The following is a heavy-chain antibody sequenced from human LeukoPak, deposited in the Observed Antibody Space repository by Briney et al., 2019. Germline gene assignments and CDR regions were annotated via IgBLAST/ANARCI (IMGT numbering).Heavy chain of an antibody. CDR3: AREKYYDSSGYDEYFQH. D-gene: IGHD3-22*01. J-gene: IGHJ1*01. Sequence: GGSLRLSCAASGFTFSSYGMHWVRQAPGKGLEWVAVISYDGSNKYYADSVKGRFTISRDNSKNTLYLQMNSLRAEDTAVYYCAREKYYDSSGYDEYFQHWGQGTLVTVSS. CDR1: GFTFSSYG. V-gene: IGHV3-30*03. CDR2: ISYDGSNK.